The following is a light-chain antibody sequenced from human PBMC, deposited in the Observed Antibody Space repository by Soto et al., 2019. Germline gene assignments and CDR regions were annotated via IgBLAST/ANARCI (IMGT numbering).Light chain of an antibody. CDR3: CSYTSSSTLEV. Sequence: QSALTQPASVSGSPEQSITISCTGTSSDVGAYNLVSWYQQHPGKAPRLIIYEGSKRPSGISHRFSGSKSDNTASLTISGLRAEDEAHYHCCSYTSSSTLEVFGTGTKLTVL. CDR1: SSDVGAYNL. J-gene: IGLJ1*01. CDR2: EGS. V-gene: IGLV2-14*02.